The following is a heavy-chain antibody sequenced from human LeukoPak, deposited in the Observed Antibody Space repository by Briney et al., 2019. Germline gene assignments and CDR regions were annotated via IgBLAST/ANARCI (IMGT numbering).Heavy chain of an antibody. CDR2: IYPGDSDT. CDR1: GYSFTSYW. V-gene: IGHV5-51*01. Sequence: GESLKISCKGSGYSFTSYWIGWVRQMPGKGLEWMGTIYPGDSDTRYSPSFQGQVTISADKSITTAYLQWSSLKASDTAMYYCARRVAVAGQEDYFDYWGQGTLVTVSS. CDR3: ARRVAVAGQEDYFDY. J-gene: IGHJ4*02. D-gene: IGHD6-19*01.